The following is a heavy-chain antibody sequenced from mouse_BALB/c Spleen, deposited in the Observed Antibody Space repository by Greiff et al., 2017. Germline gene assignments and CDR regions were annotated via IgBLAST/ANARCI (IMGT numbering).Heavy chain of an antibody. J-gene: IGHJ1*01. D-gene: IGHD2-2*01. Sequence: EVQLQQSGPELVKPGASVKMSCKASGYTFTSYVMHWVKQKPGQGLEWIGYINPYNDGTKYNEKFKGKATLTSDKSSSTAYMELSSLTSEDSAVYYCARSGKWFYWYFDVWGAGTTVTVSS. CDR3: ARSGKWFYWYFDV. CDR2: INPYNDGT. V-gene: IGHV1-14*01. CDR1: GYTFTSYV.